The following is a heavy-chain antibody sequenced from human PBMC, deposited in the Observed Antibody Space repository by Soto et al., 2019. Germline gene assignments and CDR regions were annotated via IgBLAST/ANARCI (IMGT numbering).Heavy chain of an antibody. CDR3: ANGGGYSGYDLAEGGWFDP. D-gene: IGHD5-12*01. CDR2: INAGNGNT. CDR1: GYTFTSYA. V-gene: IGHV1-3*01. Sequence: QVQLVQSGAEVKKPGASVKVSCKASGYTFTSYAMHWVRQAPGQRLEWMGWINAGNGNTKYSQKFQGRVTITRDTSASTAYMGLSSLRSEDTAVYYCANGGGYSGYDLAEGGWFDPWGQGTLVTVSS. J-gene: IGHJ5*02.